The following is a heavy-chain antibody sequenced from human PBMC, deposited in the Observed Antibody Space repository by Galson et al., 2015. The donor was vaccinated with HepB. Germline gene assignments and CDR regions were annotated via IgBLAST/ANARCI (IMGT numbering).Heavy chain of an antibody. Sequence: WIGSFYYSGTTYYNPSLKSRITISVDTSKNQFSLKLSSVTAADTAVYYCARSSDMVATYYWGQGTLVTVSS. J-gene: IGHJ4*02. V-gene: IGHV4-39*01. D-gene: IGHD5-12*01. CDR3: ARSSDMVATYY. CDR2: FYYSGTT.